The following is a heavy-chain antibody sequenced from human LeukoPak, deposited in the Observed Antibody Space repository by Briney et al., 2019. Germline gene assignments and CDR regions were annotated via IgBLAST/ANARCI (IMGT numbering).Heavy chain of an antibody. CDR1: GGSISSSSDNY. CDR2: IYYSGTT. J-gene: IGHJ4*02. Sequence: PSETLSLTCSVSGGSISSSSDNYWGWIRQSPGKGLEWIGRIYYSGTTYYNPSLKSRVSISVDTSKNQFSLKLTSVTAADTAAYYCARGFYDILTGHPKNFDYWGQGTLVTVSS. CDR3: ARGFYDILTGHPKNFDY. D-gene: IGHD3-9*01. V-gene: IGHV4-39*01.